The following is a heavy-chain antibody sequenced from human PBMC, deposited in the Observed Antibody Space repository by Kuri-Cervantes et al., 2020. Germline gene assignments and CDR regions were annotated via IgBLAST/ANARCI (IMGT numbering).Heavy chain of an antibody. V-gene: IGHV4-31*02. Sequence: SCTVSGGSISSGGYYWSWIRQHPGKGLEWIGYIYYSGSTYYNPSLKSRVTISVDTSKNQFSLKLSSVTAADTAVYYCARGSEGGGVGSDWGQGTLVTVSS. J-gene: IGHJ4*02. CDR1: GGSISSGGYY. CDR3: ARGSEGGGVGSD. D-gene: IGHD2-8*02. CDR2: IYYSGST.